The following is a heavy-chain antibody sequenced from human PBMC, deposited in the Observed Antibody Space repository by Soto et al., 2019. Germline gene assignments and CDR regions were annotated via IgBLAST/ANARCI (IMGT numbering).Heavy chain of an antibody. D-gene: IGHD3-10*01. Sequence: SETLSLTCTVSGGSISSGGYYWSWIRQHPGKGLEWIGYIYYSGSTYYNPSLKSRVTISVDTSKNQFSLKLSSVTAADTAMYYCARQGWFGELSGVHDYWGQGTLVTVSS. CDR3: ARQGWFGELSGVHDY. J-gene: IGHJ4*02. CDR1: GGSISSGGYY. CDR2: IYYSGST. V-gene: IGHV4-31*03.